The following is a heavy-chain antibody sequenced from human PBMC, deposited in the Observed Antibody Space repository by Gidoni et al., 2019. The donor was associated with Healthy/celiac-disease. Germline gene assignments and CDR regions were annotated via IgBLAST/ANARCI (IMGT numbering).Heavy chain of an antibody. Sequence: GGGLVQPGRSLRLSCAASGFTFDDYAMHWVRQAPGKGLEWVSGISWNSGSIGYADSVKGRFTISRDNAKNSLYLQMNSLRAEDTALYYCAKDILSGEYCSSTSCYTGGMDVWGQGTTVTVSS. J-gene: IGHJ6*02. D-gene: IGHD2-2*02. V-gene: IGHV3-9*01. CDR1: GFTFDDYA. CDR3: AKDILSGEYCSSTSCYTGGMDV. CDR2: ISWNSGSI.